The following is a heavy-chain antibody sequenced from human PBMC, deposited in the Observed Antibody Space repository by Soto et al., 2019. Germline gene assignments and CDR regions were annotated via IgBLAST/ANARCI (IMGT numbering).Heavy chain of an antibody. CDR1: GFTFKNFA. J-gene: IGHJ5*02. CDR3: AKDAVAYNGEWDWFDL. CDR2: IGGSGSSA. Sequence: EVQLLESGGGLVQPGGSLRLSCVASGFTFKNFAMTWVRQAPGKGMEWVSAIGGSGSSADYADSVKGRFTVSRDDSKSTLYLQMSGLRVDDTALDYCAKDAVAYNGEWDWFDLWGQGTLVTVSS. V-gene: IGHV3-23*01. D-gene: IGHD3-10*01.